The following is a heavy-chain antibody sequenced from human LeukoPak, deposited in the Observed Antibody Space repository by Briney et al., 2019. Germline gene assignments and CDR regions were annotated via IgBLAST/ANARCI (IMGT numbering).Heavy chain of an antibody. CDR2: VYISGST. V-gene: IGHV4-61*02. J-gene: IGHJ5*02. CDR1: GGSISSGTYY. CDR3: AREYYDFWGGPIWFDP. Sequence: SQTLSLTCTVSGGSISSGTYYWSWLRQPAGKGLEWIRRVYISGSTSYNPSLKSRVTISVDKSKNQSSLKLSSVTAADTAVYYCAREYYDFWGGPIWFDPWGEGTLVTVSS. D-gene: IGHD3-3*01.